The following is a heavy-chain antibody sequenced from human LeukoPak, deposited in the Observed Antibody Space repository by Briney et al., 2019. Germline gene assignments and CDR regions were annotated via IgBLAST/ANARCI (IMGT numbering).Heavy chain of an antibody. J-gene: IGHJ6*03. CDR2: INHSGST. D-gene: IGHD3-22*01. CDR1: GGSFSGYY. Sequence: SETLSLTCAVYGGSFSGYYWSWIRQPPGKGLEWIGEINHSGSTNYNPSLKSRVTISVDTSKNQFSLKLSSVTAADTAVYYCARGLSVVYDSSGYYFPAYYYYYYMDVWGKGTTVTVSS. CDR3: ARGLSVVYDSSGYYFPAYYYYYYMDV. V-gene: IGHV4-34*01.